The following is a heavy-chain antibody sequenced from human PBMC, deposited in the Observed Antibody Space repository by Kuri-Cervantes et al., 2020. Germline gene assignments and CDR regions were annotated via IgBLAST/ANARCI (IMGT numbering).Heavy chain of an antibody. CDR3: ASSRVNYYGPIDY. CDR1: GGSISSGGYY. J-gene: IGHJ4*02. D-gene: IGHD1-26*01. Sequence: SETLSLTCTVSGGSISSGGYYWSWIRQHPGKGLEWIGYIYYSGSTNYNPSLKSRVTISVDTSKNQFSLKLSSVTAADTAVYYCASSRVNYYGPIDYWGQGTLVTVSS. V-gene: IGHV4-61*08. CDR2: IYYSGST.